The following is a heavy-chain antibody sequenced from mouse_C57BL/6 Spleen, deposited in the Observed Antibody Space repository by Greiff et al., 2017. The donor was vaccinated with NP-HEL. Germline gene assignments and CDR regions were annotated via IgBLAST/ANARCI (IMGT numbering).Heavy chain of an antibody. CDR2: ISSGSSTI. CDR1: GFTFSDYG. J-gene: IGHJ4*01. Sequence: EVQVVESGGGLVKPGGSLKLSCAASGFTFSDYGMHWVRQAPEKGLEWVAYISSGSSTIYYADTVKGRFTISRDNAKNTLFLQMTSLRSEDTAMYYCARSLYLYAMDYWGQGTSVTVSS. V-gene: IGHV5-17*01. D-gene: IGHD5-5*01. CDR3: ARSLYLYAMDY.